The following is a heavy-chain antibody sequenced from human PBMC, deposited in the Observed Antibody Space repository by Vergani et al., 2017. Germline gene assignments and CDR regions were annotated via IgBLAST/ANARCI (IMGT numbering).Heavy chain of an antibody. V-gene: IGHV2-5*01. CDR2: IYWNDDK. Sequence: QITLKESGPTLVKPTQTLTLTCTFSGFSLSTSGVGVGWIRQPPGKALEWLALIYWNDDKRYSPSLKSMLTITKDTSKNQVVLTMTNMDPVDTATYYCAHSTGDYVQFDYWGQGTLVTVSS. J-gene: IGHJ4*02. CDR1: GFSLSTSGVG. D-gene: IGHD4-17*01. CDR3: AHSTGDYVQFDY.